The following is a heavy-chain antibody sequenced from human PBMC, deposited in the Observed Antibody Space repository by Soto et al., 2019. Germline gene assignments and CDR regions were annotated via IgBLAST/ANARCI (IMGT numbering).Heavy chain of an antibody. CDR3: ARGRYGDY. D-gene: IGHD1-1*01. V-gene: IGHV1-18*01. CDR2: ISAHNGNT. CDR1: GYAFTTYG. Sequence: QVHLVQSGAEVKKPGASVKVSCKGSGYAFTTYGITWVRQVPGQGLEWMGWISAHNGNTNYAQKLQGRATVTRDTPTSTPYMELRGLRSDDTAVYYCARGRYGDYWGQGALVTVSS. J-gene: IGHJ4*02.